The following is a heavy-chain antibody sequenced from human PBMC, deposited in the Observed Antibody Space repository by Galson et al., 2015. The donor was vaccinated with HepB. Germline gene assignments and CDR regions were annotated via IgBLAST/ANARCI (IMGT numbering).Heavy chain of an antibody. CDR2: ISAYNGNT. CDR1: GYTFTSYG. Sequence: SVKVSCKASGYTFTSYGISWVRQAPGQGLEWMGWISAYNGNTNYAQKLQGRVTMTTDTSTSTAYMELRSLRSDDTAVYYCARDSGYCSGGSCYGFDPWGQGTLVTVSS. D-gene: IGHD2-15*01. V-gene: IGHV1-18*04. J-gene: IGHJ5*02. CDR3: ARDSGYCSGGSCYGFDP.